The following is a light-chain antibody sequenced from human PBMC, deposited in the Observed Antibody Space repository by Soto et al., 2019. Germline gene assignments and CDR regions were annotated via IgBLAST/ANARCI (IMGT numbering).Light chain of an antibody. V-gene: IGKV4-1*01. J-gene: IGKJ2*01. CDR1: QSVLYNSKNKNY. CDR3: QQYYSTPYT. Sequence: DIVMTQSPDSLAVSLGERATVNCKSSQSVLYNSKNKNYLACYQQKPGQPPKLLIYWASTRESGVPDRFSGSGSGTDFTLTIISLQAEDVAVYYCQQYYSTPYTFGQGTKLEI. CDR2: WAS.